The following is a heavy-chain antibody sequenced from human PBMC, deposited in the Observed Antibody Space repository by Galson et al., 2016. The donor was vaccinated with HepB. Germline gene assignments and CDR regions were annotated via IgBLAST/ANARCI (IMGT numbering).Heavy chain of an antibody. D-gene: IGHD5-12*01. V-gene: IGHV3-30-3*01. J-gene: IGHJ6*02. CDR1: GFIFSEYA. CDR3: ARDLGGYSGYGGNYFGMDV. Sequence: SLRLSCAASGFIFSEYAMSWVRQAPGKGLEWVTVVPHYGNNKYYADSVKGRFTVSRDNSKSTVNLHMNSLRPEDTAVYYCARDLGGYSGYGGNYFGMDVWGQGTMVTVS. CDR2: VPHYGNNK.